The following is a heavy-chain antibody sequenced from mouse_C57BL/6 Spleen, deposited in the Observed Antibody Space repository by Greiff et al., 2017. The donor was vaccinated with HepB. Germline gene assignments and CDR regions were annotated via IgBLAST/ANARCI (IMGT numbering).Heavy chain of an antibody. CDR1: GYTFTSYW. CDR3: ARSYYGSSSYAMDY. D-gene: IGHD1-1*01. CDR2: INPSSGYT. Sequence: VQGVESGAELAKPGASVKLSCKASGYTFTSYWMHWVKQRPGQGLEWIGYINPSSGYTKYNQKFKDKATLTADKSSSTAYMQLSSLTYEDSAVYYCARSYYGSSSYAMDYWGQGTSVTVSS. V-gene: IGHV1-7*01. J-gene: IGHJ4*01.